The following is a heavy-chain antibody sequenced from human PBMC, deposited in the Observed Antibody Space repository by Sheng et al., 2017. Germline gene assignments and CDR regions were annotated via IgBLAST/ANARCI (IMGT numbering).Heavy chain of an antibody. CDR2: IYTSGST. V-gene: IGHV4-61*02. Sequence: QVQLQESGPGLVKPSQTLSLTCTVSGGSISSGSYYWSWIRQPAGKGLEWIGRIYTSGSTNYNPSLKSRVTISVDTSKNQFSLKLSSVTAADTAVYYCAREEIYYGSGRHDAFDIWGQGDNGHRLF. CDR3: AREEIYYGSGRHDAFDI. J-gene: IGHJ3*02. CDR1: GGSISSGSYY. D-gene: IGHD3-10*01.